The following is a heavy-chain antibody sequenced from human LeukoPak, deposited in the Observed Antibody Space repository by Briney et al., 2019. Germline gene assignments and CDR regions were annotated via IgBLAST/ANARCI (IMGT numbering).Heavy chain of an antibody. CDR1: GFTFSSYS. D-gene: IGHD3-16*02. CDR3: ARDLFTSFGGVIVTPYFDY. J-gene: IGHJ4*02. CDR2: ISSSSSYI. Sequence: GGSLRLSCAASGFTFSSYSMNWVRQAPGKGLEWVSSISSSSSYIYYAGSVKGRFTISRDNAKNSLYLQMNSLRAEDTAVYYCARDLFTSFGGVIVTPYFDYWGQGTLVTVSS. V-gene: IGHV3-21*01.